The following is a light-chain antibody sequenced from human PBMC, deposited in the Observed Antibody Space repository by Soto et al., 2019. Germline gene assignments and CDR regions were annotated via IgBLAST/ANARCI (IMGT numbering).Light chain of an antibody. CDR2: GSS. CDR1: QSVSSN. J-gene: IGKJ2*01. Sequence: EIVMTQSPATLSVSPGERATLSCRASQSVSSNLAWYQQKPGQAPRLLFYGSSTRATGVPARFTGSGSGTDFTLPISTPQSKDFEFYYCQQSNNWPYTLGRGTKREIK. CDR3: QQSNNWPYT. V-gene: IGKV3-15*01.